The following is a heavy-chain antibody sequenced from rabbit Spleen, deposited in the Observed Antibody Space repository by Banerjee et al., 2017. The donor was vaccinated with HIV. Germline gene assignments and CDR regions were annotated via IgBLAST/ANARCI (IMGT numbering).Heavy chain of an antibody. Sequence: QEQLVESGGGLVKPEGSLKLSCTASGFSFSNKAVMCWVRQAPGKGLEWIACIYTGRSGNTHYATWAKGRFTISKTSSTTVTLQMTSLTAADTATYFCARDLGRYDDGGALWGQGTLVTVS. J-gene: IGHJ3*01. V-gene: IGHV1S45*01. D-gene: IGHD3-3*01. CDR3: ARDLGRYDDGGAL. CDR2: IYTGRSGNT. CDR1: GFSFSNKAV.